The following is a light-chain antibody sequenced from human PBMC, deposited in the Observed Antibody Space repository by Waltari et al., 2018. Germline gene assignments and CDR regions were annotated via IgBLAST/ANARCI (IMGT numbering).Light chain of an antibody. Sequence: DIQMTQSPSPLSASVGDSVTITCRASQSISSWLAWYQQKPGTAPKLLIYKASSLESGVPSRFSGSGSGTEFTLTISSLQPDDFATYYCQQYNSYPLTFGGGTKVEIK. CDR1: QSISSW. V-gene: IGKV1-5*03. CDR2: KAS. J-gene: IGKJ4*01. CDR3: QQYNSYPLT.